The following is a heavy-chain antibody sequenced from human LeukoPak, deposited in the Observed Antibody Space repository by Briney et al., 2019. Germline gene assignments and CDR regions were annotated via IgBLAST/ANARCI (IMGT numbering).Heavy chain of an antibody. CDR3: AKSYNGYESKPDY. Sequence: GGSLRLSCAASGFTFSSYAMSWVRQAPGKGLEWVSSISNSGGRTFYTDSVKGRFTISKDNSKITLYLQMNSLRAEDTAVYYCAKSYNGYESKPDYWGQGTLVTVSS. V-gene: IGHV3-23*01. J-gene: IGHJ4*02. D-gene: IGHD5-12*01. CDR1: GFTFSSYA. CDR2: ISNSGGRT.